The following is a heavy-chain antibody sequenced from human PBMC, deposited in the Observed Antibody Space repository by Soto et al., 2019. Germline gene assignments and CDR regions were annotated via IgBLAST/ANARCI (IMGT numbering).Heavy chain of an antibody. CDR1: GSSFSAYY. V-gene: IGHV4-34*01. J-gene: IGHJ4*02. D-gene: IGHD6-13*01. Sequence: PSETLSLTCGVSGSSFSAYYWTWIRQPPGKGLDWIGEIYPDGTTHYSPSLRSRVTMSVDKSKNQFFLRLRSVTAADTAVYYCARGYSSKWYYFDYWGQGVQVTVSS. CDR2: IYPDGTT. CDR3: ARGYSSKWYYFDY.